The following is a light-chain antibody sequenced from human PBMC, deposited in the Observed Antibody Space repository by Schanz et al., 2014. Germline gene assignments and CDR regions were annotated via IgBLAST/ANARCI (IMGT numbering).Light chain of an antibody. J-gene: IGLJ2*01. Sequence: QSALTQPASVSGSPGQSIAISCTGTSSDVGGYNYVSWYQQHPNKAPKLIIYDVNNRPSGVSNRFSGSKSGNTASLTISGLQGEDEADYYCSSHAGRSSFVVFGGGTKLTVL. CDR2: DVN. V-gene: IGLV2-14*03. CDR3: SSHAGRSSFVV. CDR1: SSDVGGYNY.